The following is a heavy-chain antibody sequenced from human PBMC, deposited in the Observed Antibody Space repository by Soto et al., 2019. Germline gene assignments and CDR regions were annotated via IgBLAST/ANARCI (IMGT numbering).Heavy chain of an antibody. CDR3: AKETYYYGSGSYSAQRGYMDV. CDR1: GFTFDDYA. CDR2: ISWNSGSI. V-gene: IGHV3-9*01. Sequence: GGSLRLSCAASGFTFDDYAMHWVRQAPGKGLEWVSGISWNSGSIGYADSVKGRFTISRDNAKNSLYLQMNSLRAEDTALYYCAKETYYYGSGSYSAQRGYMDVWGKGTTVTVSS. D-gene: IGHD3-10*01. J-gene: IGHJ6*03.